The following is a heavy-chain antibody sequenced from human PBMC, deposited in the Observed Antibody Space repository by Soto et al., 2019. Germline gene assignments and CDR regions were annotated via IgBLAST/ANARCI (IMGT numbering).Heavy chain of an antibody. CDR3: ARDRIVVVPAAMKPYYYYGMDV. J-gene: IGHJ6*02. CDR2: IYHSGST. CDR1: GGSISSSNW. V-gene: IGHV4-4*02. D-gene: IGHD2-2*01. Sequence: QVQLQESGPGLVKPSGTLSLTCAVSGGSISSSNWWSWVRQPPGKGLEWIGEIYHSGSTNYNPSLKIRVTISVDKSKNQFSLKLSSVTAADTAVYYCARDRIVVVPAAMKPYYYYGMDVWGQGTTVTVSS.